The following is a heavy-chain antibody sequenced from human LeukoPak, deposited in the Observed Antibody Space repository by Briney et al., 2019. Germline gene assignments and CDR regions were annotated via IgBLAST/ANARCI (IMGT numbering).Heavy chain of an antibody. D-gene: IGHD5-24*01. Sequence: GGSLRLSCAASGFTFDGYAMHWVRQAPGKGLEWVSLISWDGGSTYHADSVKGRFTISRDNSKNSLYLHMNSLRTEDSALYYCAKDARRDGYTPLFDYWGQGTLVTVSS. CDR3: AKDARRDGYTPLFDY. CDR2: ISWDGGST. V-gene: IGHV3-43D*03. CDR1: GFTFDGYA. J-gene: IGHJ4*02.